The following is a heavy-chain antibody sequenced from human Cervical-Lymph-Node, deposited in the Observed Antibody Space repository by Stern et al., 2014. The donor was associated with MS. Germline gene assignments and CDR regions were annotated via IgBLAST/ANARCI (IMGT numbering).Heavy chain of an antibody. CDR2: INPSGGST. D-gene: IGHD2-15*01. J-gene: IGHJ4*02. CDR3: ARSYCSGGSCYLLFDY. V-gene: IGHV1-46*03. CDR1: GYTFTSYY. Sequence: QVQLMQSGAEVKKPGASVKVSCKASGYTFTSYYMHWVRQAPGQGLEWMGIINPSGGSTSYAQKFQGRVTMTRDTSTSTVYMELSSLRSEDTAVYYCARSYCSGGSCYLLFDYWGQGTLVTVSS.